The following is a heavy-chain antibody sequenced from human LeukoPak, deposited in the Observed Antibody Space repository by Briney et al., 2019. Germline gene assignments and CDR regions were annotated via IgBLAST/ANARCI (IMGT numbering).Heavy chain of an antibody. CDR2: ISYSGST. J-gene: IGHJ6*03. CDR3: ARAQGDYDFWSGLGYYMDV. V-gene: IGHV4-59*12. CDR1: DDSITMYY. D-gene: IGHD3-3*01. Sequence: SETLSLTCSVSDDSITMYYWTWIRQPPGKGLEWIGYISYSGSTNYNPSLKSRVTISVDKSKNQSSLKLSSVTAADTAVYYCARAQGDYDFWSGLGYYMDVWGKGTTVTVSS.